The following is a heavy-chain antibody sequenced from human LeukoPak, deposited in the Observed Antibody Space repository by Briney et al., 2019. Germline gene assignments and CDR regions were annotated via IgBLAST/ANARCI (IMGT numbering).Heavy chain of an antibody. Sequence: SETLSLTCTVSGGSISSYYWSWIRQPPGKGLEWIGYIYYSGSTNYNPSLKSRVTMSVDTSKNQFSLKLSSVTAADTAVYYCARDLYYYDSSGYPFYYMDVWGKGTTVTISS. J-gene: IGHJ6*03. CDR3: ARDLYYYDSSGYPFYYMDV. CDR2: IYYSGST. V-gene: IGHV4-59*12. D-gene: IGHD3-22*01. CDR1: GGSISSYY.